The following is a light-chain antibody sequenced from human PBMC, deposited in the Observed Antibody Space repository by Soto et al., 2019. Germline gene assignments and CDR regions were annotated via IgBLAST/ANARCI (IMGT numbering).Light chain of an antibody. CDR3: QTWGTGPFV. J-gene: IGLJ1*01. Sequence: QLVLTQSPSASASLGASVKLTCTLSSGHSSYAIAWHQQQPETGPRYLMKLNSDGSHSKGDGIPDRFSGSSSGAERYLTISSLQSEDEADYYCQTWGTGPFVFGTGTKLTVL. V-gene: IGLV4-69*01. CDR2: LNSDGSH. CDR1: SGHSSYA.